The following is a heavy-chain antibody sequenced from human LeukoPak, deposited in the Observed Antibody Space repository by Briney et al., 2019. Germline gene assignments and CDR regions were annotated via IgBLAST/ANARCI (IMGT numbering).Heavy chain of an antibody. CDR1: GGSISSYY. D-gene: IGHD5-12*01. CDR3: ARGRARADY. Sequence: PSETLSLTCTVSGGSISSYYWSWIRQPPGKGLEWIGYIYYSGSTNYNPSLKSRVTISVDTSKNQFSLKLSSVTAADTAVYYCARGRARADYWGQGTLVTVSS. CDR2: IYYSGST. J-gene: IGHJ4*02. V-gene: IGHV4-59*01.